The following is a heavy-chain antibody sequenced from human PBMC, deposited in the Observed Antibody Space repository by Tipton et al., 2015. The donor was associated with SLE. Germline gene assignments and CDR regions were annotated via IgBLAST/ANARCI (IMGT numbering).Heavy chain of an antibody. V-gene: IGHV1-69*01. CDR3: ARGRYCSSTSCYYYYYYYMDV. Sequence: QLVQSGAEVKKPGSSVKVSCKASGGTFSSYAISWVRQAPGQGLEWMGGIIPIFGTANYAQKFQGRVTITTDESTSTAYMELSSLRSEDTAAYYCARGRYCSSTSCYYYYYYYMDVWGKGTTVTVSS. CDR2: IIPIFGTA. CDR1: GGTFSSYA. D-gene: IGHD2-2*01. J-gene: IGHJ6*03.